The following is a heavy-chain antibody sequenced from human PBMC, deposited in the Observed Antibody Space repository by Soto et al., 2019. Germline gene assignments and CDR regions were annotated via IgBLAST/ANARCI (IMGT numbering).Heavy chain of an antibody. Sequence: GASVKVSCKASGYTFTSFGITWVRQAPGQGLEWMGWISTYNGNTNYAQKLQGRVTMTTDTSTSTAYMELRSLRSDDTAVYYCARSPGYGGNFEQDYWGQGTLVTVS. CDR1: GYTFTSFG. J-gene: IGHJ4*02. D-gene: IGHD4-17*01. V-gene: IGHV1-18*01. CDR3: ARSPGYGGNFEQDY. CDR2: ISTYNGNT.